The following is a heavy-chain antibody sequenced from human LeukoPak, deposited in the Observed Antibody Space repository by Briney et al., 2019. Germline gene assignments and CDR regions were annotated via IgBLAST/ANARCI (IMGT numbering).Heavy chain of an antibody. CDR2: FEPEDGEA. CDR3: ATIILAELSFYQVFDY. D-gene: IGHD3-16*02. J-gene: IGHJ4*02. CDR1: GYTLTELS. V-gene: IGHV1-24*01. Sequence: GASVKVSCKVSGYTLTELSMHWVRQAPGKGLEWMGGFEPEDGEAIYAQKFQGRVTMTEDTSSDTAYMELSSLRSEDTAVYYCATIILAELSFYQVFDYWGQGTLVTVSS.